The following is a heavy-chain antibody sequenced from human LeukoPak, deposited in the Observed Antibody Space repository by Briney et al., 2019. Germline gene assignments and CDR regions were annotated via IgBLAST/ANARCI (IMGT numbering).Heavy chain of an antibody. CDR1: GFTFSSYW. J-gene: IGHJ6*02. CDR2: INPEGSEK. D-gene: IGHD3-10*01. V-gene: IGHV3-7*04. Sequence: GGSLRLSCAPSGFTFSSYWMTWVRQAPGKGLEWVANINPEGSEKFYVDSVKGRFAISRDNTKNSLSLQMNSLRAEDTAVYYCVRWSGGSGSWVMDVWGQGTTVIVSS. CDR3: VRWSGGSGSWVMDV.